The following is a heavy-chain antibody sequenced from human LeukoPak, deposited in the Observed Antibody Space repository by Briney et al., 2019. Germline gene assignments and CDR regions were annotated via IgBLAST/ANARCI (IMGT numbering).Heavy chain of an antibody. D-gene: IGHD2-2*01. CDR1: GFTFSSHW. CDR2: IDNDGSST. Sequence: GGSLRLSCVTSGFTFSSHWTHWVRQAPGKGLVWVSRIDNDGSSTTYADSVKGRFTISRDNAKNTLYLQMNSLRAEDTAVYYCARGSNWNYVDYWGQGALVTVSS. J-gene: IGHJ4*02. CDR3: ARGSNWNYVDY. V-gene: IGHV3-74*01.